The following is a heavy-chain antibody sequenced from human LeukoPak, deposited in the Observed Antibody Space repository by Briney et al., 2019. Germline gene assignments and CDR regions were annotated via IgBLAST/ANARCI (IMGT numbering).Heavy chain of an antibody. CDR1: GFPFTNAW. V-gene: IGHV3-15*01. J-gene: IGHJ6*03. Sequence: GGSLRLSCVVSGFPFTNAWMSWVRQAPGKGLEWVGRIKSKTDGGTADYAAPVRGRFTMWRDDARSALYLQMNSLQTEDTAVYYCTPDVMDVWGKGTTVTVSS. CDR3: TPDVMDV. CDR2: IKSKTDGGTA.